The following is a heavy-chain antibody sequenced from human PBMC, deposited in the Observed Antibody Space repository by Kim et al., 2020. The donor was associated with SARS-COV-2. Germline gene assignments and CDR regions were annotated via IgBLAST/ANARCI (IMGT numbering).Heavy chain of an antibody. CDR2: IYYSGST. D-gene: IGHD6-13*01. J-gene: IGHJ5*02. V-gene: IGHV4-30-4*01. CDR3: ARDRYIAAAGPNWFDP. CDR1: GGSISSGDYY. Sequence: SETLSLTCTVSGGSISSGDYYWSWIRQPPGKGLEWIGYIYYSGSTYYNPSLKSRVTISVDTSKNQFSLKLSSVTAADTAGYYCARDRYIAAAGPNWFDPWGQGTLVTVSA.